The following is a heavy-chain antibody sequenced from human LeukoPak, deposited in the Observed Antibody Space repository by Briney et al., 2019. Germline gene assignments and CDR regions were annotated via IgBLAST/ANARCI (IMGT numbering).Heavy chain of an antibody. CDR1: GFTFSSYA. CDR3: ARGSSGWPLDY. V-gene: IGHV3-30*04. Sequence: GGSLRLSCAASGFTFSSYAMHWVRQAPGKGLEWVAVISYDGSNKCYADSVKGRFTISRDNSKNTLYLQMNSLRAEDTAVYYCARGSSGWPLDYWGQGTLVTVSS. J-gene: IGHJ4*02. CDR2: ISYDGSNK. D-gene: IGHD6-19*01.